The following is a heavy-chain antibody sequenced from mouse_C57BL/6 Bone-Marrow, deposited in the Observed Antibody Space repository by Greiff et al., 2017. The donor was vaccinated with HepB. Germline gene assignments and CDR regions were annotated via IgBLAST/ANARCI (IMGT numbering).Heavy chain of an antibody. D-gene: IGHD1-3*01. J-gene: IGHJ2*01. CDR2: IYPGDGDT. CDR1: GYAFSSYW. Sequence: QVQLQQSGAELVKPGASVKISCKASGYAFSSYWMNWVKQRPGKGLEWIGQIYPGDGDTNYNGKFKGKATLTADKSSSTAYMQLSSLTSEDSAVYFCAREGIYSDDYFDYWGQGTTLTVSS. CDR3: AREGIYSDDYFDY. V-gene: IGHV1-80*01.